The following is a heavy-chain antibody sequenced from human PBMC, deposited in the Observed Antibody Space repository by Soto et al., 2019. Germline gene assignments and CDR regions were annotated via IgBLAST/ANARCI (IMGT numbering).Heavy chain of an antibody. CDR3: AGDPDSHYNDSHASSYP. Sequence: QVQLVQSGAEVTKPGSSVKVSCKASGGTFSTYTITWVRQAPGQGLEWMGRIIPIIGIINYAQKFQGRVTITADKFTGTAYRELTRLRSDDTAVYYCAGDPDSHYNDSHASSYPWGQGTLVTVSS. CDR2: IIPIIGII. J-gene: IGHJ5*02. CDR1: GGTFSTYT. D-gene: IGHD3-22*01. V-gene: IGHV1-69*08.